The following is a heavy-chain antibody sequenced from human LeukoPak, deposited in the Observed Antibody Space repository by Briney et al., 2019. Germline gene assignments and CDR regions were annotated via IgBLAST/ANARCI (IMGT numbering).Heavy chain of an antibody. CDR1: GGSIRSSYYY. J-gene: IGHJ6*02. CDR2: IYDSGST. D-gene: IGHD1-14*01. V-gene: IGHV4-39*07. CDR3: ARDHRWGTQYYYYYYGMDV. Sequence: SETLSLTCTVSGGSIRSSYYYWGWIRQPPGKGLEWIGSIYDSGSTYYNPSLKSRVTISVDTSKNQFSLKLSSVTAADTAVYYCARDHRWGTQYYYYYYGMDVWGQGTTVTVSS.